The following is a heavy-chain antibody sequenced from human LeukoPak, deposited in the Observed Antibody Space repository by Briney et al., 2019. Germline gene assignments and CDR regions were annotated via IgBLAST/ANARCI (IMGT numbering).Heavy chain of an antibody. CDR2: FYKGDST. Sequence: GGSLRLSCAASGFSVSNSYMYWVRQAPGKGLEWVSFFYKGDSTYYAESVRGRFTISRDNSKNTLYLLMNSLIPEDTAVYYCARDVVSSPSYFDSWGQGTLVTVSS. CDR3: ARDVVSSPSYFDS. J-gene: IGHJ4*02. D-gene: IGHD2-15*01. CDR1: GFSVSNSY. V-gene: IGHV3-53*01.